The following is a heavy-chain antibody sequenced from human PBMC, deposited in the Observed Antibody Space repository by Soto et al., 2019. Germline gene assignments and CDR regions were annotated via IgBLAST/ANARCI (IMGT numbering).Heavy chain of an antibody. J-gene: IGHJ4*02. CDR3: ARHGGQYCSADSCQVYRPFFDY. CDR2: VYYSGST. D-gene: IGHD2-15*01. V-gene: IGHV4-59*08. CDR1: GDSISSYC. Sequence: SETLSLTCTVSGDSISSYCWSWIRQPPGKGLEWIGSVYYSGSTNSNPSLKSRVTISVDTSKNQFSLKLSSVTAADTAVYYCARHGGQYCSADSCQVYRPFFDYWGQGTPVTVSS.